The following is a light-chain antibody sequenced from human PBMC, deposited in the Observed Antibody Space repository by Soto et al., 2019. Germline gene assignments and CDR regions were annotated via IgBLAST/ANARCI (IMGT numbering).Light chain of an antibody. CDR2: DAS. CDR3: QQATSFPLT. V-gene: IGKV1-12*01. Sequence: DIQMTQSPSSVSASVGDRVTVTCRASQAINDWLVWYQQKPGEAPKLLIYDASTLHSGVPSRFSGSGSGAELTLTISSLQPEDIALYYCQQATSFPLTFGGGTKVQIQ. CDR1: QAINDW. J-gene: IGKJ4*01.